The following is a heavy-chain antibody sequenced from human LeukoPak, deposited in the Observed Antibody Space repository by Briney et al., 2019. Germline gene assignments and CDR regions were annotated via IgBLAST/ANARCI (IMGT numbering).Heavy chain of an antibody. CDR3: AKDIVGGGNGY. J-gene: IGHJ4*02. CDR2: IMEDGTKT. V-gene: IGHV3-7*01. CDR1: GFTFTNFW. Sequence: GGSLRLSCAASGFTFTNFWMSRVRQAPGKGLEWVANIMEDGTKTNYVDSVKGRFTISRDNAKTSLYLHMNSLRAEDTAVYYCAKDIVGGGNGYWGRGTLVIVSS. D-gene: IGHD2-15*01.